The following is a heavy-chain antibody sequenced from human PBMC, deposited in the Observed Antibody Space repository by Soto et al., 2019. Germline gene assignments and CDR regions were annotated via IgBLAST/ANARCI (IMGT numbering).Heavy chain of an antibody. J-gene: IGHJ4*01. CDR3: ARDLSRLDY. CDR2: IGTYNGIT. CDR1: GYKFSNYA. V-gene: IGHV1-18*01. Sequence: QIQLVQSGPEVKKPGASVKVSCKASGYKFSNYAFSWVRQAPGQGLEWMGWIGTYNGITNYSQKFQDRVTMTTDTSTNTAYMELRSLRSADPAVYFCARDLSRLDYWGHGTLVTVSS. D-gene: IGHD6-19*01.